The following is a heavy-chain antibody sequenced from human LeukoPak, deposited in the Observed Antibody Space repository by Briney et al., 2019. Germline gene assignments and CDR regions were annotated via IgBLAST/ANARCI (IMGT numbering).Heavy chain of an antibody. CDR3: ARDQDPGAFDI. Sequence: ASVNVSCKASGYTFIGYNMHWVRQAPGQGLEWMGWINPNSGGTNYAQNLQGRVTMTTDTSTNTAYMELRSLRSDDTAVYYCARDQDPGAFDIWGQGTMVTVSS. J-gene: IGHJ3*02. CDR2: INPNSGGT. V-gene: IGHV1-2*02. CDR1: GYTFIGYN.